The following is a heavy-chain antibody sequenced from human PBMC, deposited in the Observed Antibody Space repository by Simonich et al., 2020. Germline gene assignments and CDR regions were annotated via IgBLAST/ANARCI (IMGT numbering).Heavy chain of an antibody. J-gene: IGHJ3*02. V-gene: IGHV3-21*01. CDR1: GFTFSSYS. CDR2: ISSSRSYI. CDR3: AREIEAGNAFDI. Sequence: EVQLVESGGGLVKPGGSLRLSCAASGFTFSSYSMNWVRQAPGKWQECVVSISSSRSYIYYADSVKGRVTISRDNAKNSLYLQMNSRRAEDTAVYYCAREIEAGNAFDIWGQGTMVTVSS.